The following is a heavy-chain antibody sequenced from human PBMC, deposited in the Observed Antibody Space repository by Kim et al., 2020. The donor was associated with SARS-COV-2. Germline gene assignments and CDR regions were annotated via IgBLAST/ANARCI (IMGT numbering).Heavy chain of an antibody. V-gene: IGHV5-51*01. CDR3: ARYGSSLPSYYGMDV. CDR2: IYPGDSDT. CDR1: GYSFTSYW. Sequence: GESLKISCKGSGYSFTSYWIGWVRQMPGKGLEWMGIIYPGDSDTRYSPSFQGQVTISADKSISTAYLQWSSLKASDTAMYYCARYGSSLPSYYGMDVWGQGTTVTVSS. D-gene: IGHD6-6*01. J-gene: IGHJ6*02.